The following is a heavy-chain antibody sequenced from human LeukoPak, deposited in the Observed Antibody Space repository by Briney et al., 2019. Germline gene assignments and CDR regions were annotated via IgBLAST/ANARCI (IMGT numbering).Heavy chain of an antibody. Sequence: GGSLRLSCVGSGFTFSSYWMNWVRQAPGKGLEWVANIKQDGSEKYYVDSVKGRFTISRDNAKNSQYLQMNSLRAEDTAVYYCARAMDVWGQGTTVTVSS. CDR1: GFTFSSYW. CDR3: ARAMDV. V-gene: IGHV3-7*03. J-gene: IGHJ6*02. CDR2: IKQDGSEK.